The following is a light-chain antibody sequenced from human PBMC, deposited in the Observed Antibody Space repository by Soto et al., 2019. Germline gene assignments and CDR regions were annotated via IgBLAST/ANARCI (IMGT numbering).Light chain of an antibody. CDR1: SSDVGGYNY. Sequence: QSVLTQPASVSGSPGQSITIACTGTSSDVGGYNYVSWYQQHPGKAPKVMIYEVSHRPSGVSNRFSGSKSGNTASLTISGLQAEDEADYYCSSYTSSNTFYVFGTGTKLTVL. CDR3: SSYTSSNTFYV. CDR2: EVS. J-gene: IGLJ1*01. V-gene: IGLV2-14*01.